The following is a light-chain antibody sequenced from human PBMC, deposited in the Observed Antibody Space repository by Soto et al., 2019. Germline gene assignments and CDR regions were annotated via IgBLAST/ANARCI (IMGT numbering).Light chain of an antibody. Sequence: PWERATLSCRASQGIGSTLAWYQQKPGQTPKLLIYDASTRATGVPARFSGGGSGTEFTLTINSLQSEDFAVYYCQRYNRWPLSFGGGTKVDIK. CDR2: DAS. CDR1: QGIGST. CDR3: QRYNRWPLS. V-gene: IGKV3-15*01. J-gene: IGKJ4*01.